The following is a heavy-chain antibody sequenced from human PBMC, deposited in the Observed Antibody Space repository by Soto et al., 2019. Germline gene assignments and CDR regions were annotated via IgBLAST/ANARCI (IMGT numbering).Heavy chain of an antibody. V-gene: IGHV4-34*01. CDR1: GGSFSGYY. Sequence: QVQLQQWGAGLLKPSETLSLTCAVYGGSFSGYYWSWIRQPPGKGLEWIGEINHSGSTNYNPSLKSRVTTSVDTSKTQSSLKLGFVTAADPAVYYCARGKPQDFVVVVAAPYYFDYWGQGTLVTVSS. J-gene: IGHJ4*02. CDR2: INHSGST. D-gene: IGHD2-15*01. CDR3: ARGKPQDFVVVVAAPYYFDY.